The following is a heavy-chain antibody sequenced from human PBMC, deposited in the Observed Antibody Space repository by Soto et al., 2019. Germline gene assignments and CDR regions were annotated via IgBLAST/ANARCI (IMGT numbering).Heavy chain of an antibody. V-gene: IGHV3-53*04. D-gene: IGHD2-15*01. CDR1: GFTLSSNY. CDR2: IYSDGTT. J-gene: IGHJ4*02. CDR3: ARDSCSGGSCYWTFDY. Sequence: PGGALRLSCAGSGFTLSSNYLSWVRQAPGKGLEWGSVIYSDGTTYYADSVKGRFTISRHNSKNTLYLQMNSLRAEDTAVYYCARDSCSGGSCYWTFDYWGQGTLVTVSS.